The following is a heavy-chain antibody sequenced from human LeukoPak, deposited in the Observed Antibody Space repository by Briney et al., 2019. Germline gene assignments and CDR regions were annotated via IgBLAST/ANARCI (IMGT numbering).Heavy chain of an antibody. CDR3: AKPLGYCSGGTCFSRDAFDI. J-gene: IGHJ3*02. V-gene: IGHV3-30*18. D-gene: IGHD2-15*01. CDR2: VSYDGSRT. CDR1: GFTFSSYC. Sequence: GGSLRLSCAGPGFTFSSYCMHWVRQAPGKGLEWVSRVSYDGSRTNYADSVKGRFTISRDNSKNTLYLQMNSLRAEDTAVYYCAKPLGYCSGGTCFSRDAFDIWGQGTVVTVSS.